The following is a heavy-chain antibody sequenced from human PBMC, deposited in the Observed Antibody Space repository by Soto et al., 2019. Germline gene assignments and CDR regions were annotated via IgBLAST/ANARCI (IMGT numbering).Heavy chain of an antibody. CDR2: ISGSGGST. V-gene: IGHV3-23*01. CDR1: GFTFSSYA. Sequence: PGGSLRLSCAASGFTFSSYAMIWVRQAPGKGLEWVSAISGSGGSTYYADSVKGRFTISRDNSKNTLYLQMNSLRAEDTAVYYCAKVIWRSSSSHDYWGQGTLVTVSS. J-gene: IGHJ4*02. CDR3: AKVIWRSSSSHDY. D-gene: IGHD6-6*01.